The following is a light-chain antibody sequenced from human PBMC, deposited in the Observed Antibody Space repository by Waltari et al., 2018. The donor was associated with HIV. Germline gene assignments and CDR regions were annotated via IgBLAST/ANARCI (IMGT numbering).Light chain of an antibody. V-gene: IGLV1-51*01. Sequence: QSVLTQPPSVSAAPGQKVTISCSGSSSNTGNNYVSRYQQLPGTSPKLLIYDKNQRPSWIPDRYAGSKSGTSATLGITGLQTGDEADYYCGTWDSSLSARVFGGGTKVTVL. J-gene: IGLJ3*02. CDR3: GTWDSSLSARV. CDR1: SSNTGNNY. CDR2: DKN.